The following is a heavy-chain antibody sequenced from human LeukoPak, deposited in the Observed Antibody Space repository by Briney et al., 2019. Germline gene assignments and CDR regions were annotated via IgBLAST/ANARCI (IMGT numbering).Heavy chain of an antibody. V-gene: IGHV4-59*08. D-gene: IGHD6-13*01. CDR1: GGSISSYY. CDR2: IYYSGST. J-gene: IGHJ2*01. Sequence: PSETLSLTCTVSGGSISSYYWSWIRQPPGKGLECIGYIYYSGSTNYNPSLKSRVTISVDTSKNQFSLKLSTVTAADTAVYYCARLTPSDSSSWYWYFGLWGRGTLVTVSS. CDR3: ARLTPSDSSSWYWYFGL.